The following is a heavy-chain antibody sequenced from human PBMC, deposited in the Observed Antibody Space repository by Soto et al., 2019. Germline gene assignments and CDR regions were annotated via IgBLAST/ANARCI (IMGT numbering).Heavy chain of an antibody. Sequence: PSETLSLTCTVSGGSISSYYWSWIRQPPGKGFEWIGYIYYSGSTNYNPSLKSRVTISVDTSKNQFSLKLSSVTAADTAVYYCARNTYYYDSSGPHPMFDPWGQGTLVTVSS. CDR3: ARNTYYYDSSGPHPMFDP. V-gene: IGHV4-59*01. CDR1: GGSISSYY. CDR2: IYYSGST. D-gene: IGHD3-22*01. J-gene: IGHJ5*02.